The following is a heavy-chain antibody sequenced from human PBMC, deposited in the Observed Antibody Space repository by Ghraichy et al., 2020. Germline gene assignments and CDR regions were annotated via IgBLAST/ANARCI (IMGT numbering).Heavy chain of an antibody. CDR2: TYYRSKWYN. D-gene: IGHD4-23*01. V-gene: IGHV6-1*01. CDR3: AKANEAYGGNSYDH. CDR1: GDSVSSNSAA. Sequence: SENPSLTCAISGDSVSSNSAAWNWFRQSPSRGLEWLGRTYYRSKWYNDYAVSVKSRITINPDTSKNQFSLHLNSVTPEDTAVYYCAKANEAYGGNSYDHWGQGTLVTVSS. J-gene: IGHJ4*02.